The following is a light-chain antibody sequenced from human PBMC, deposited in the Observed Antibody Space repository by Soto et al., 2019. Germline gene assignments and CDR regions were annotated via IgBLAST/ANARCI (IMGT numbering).Light chain of an antibody. CDR1: QSVGSY. Sequence: EIVLTQSPATLSFSPGERSTLSCRSSQSVGSYLAWYQQIPGQAPRLLIYDASKRATGIPARFSGSGSGTDFTLTINSLEPEDVAVYYCQQRANWPGSFGGGTKVDIK. CDR3: QQRANWPGS. V-gene: IGKV3-11*01. CDR2: DAS. J-gene: IGKJ4*01.